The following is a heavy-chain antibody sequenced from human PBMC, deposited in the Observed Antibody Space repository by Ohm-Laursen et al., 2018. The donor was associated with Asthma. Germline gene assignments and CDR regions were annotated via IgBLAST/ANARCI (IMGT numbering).Heavy chain of an antibody. CDR1: GFTFSSYS. V-gene: IGHV3-7*03. CDR3: ATNLPYEAENY. CDR2: IYPDGGEK. D-gene: IGHD3-16*01. Sequence: SLRLSCAASGFTFSSYSMNWVRQAPGNGLERVANIYPDGGEKYYVDSVDGRFTISRDNAKNSLYLQMNSLRAEDTAVYYCATNLPYEAENYWGQGTLVTVSS. J-gene: IGHJ4*02.